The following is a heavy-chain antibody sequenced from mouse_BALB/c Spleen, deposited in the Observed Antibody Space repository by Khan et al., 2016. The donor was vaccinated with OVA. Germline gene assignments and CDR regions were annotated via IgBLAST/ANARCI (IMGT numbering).Heavy chain of an antibody. CDR2: ISYSGNT. CDR3: ARKDYYDYDPFPY. J-gene: IGHJ3*01. Sequence: QLEESGPGLVKPSQSLSLTCTVTGYSITSEYTWNWIRQFPGNKLEWMGFISYSGNTRYNPSLKSRISFTRDTSKNQFFLQLNSVTSEDTATYYCARKDYYDYDPFPYWGQGTLVTVSA. D-gene: IGHD2-4*01. CDR1: GYSITSEYT. V-gene: IGHV3-2*02.